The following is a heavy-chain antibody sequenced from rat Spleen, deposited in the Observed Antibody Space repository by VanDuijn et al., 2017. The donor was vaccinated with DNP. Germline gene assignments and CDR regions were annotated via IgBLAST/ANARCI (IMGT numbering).Heavy chain of an antibody. CDR3: ARPDY. Sequence: EVQLVESGGGSVQPGRSMKLSCAASGFNFSQYDMAWVRQAPKKGLEWVATISYDGGSTYYRDSVKGRFTISRDNAKGTLHLQMDSLRSEDTATYYCARPDYWGQGVMVTVSS. V-gene: IGHV5-7*01. CDR1: GFNFSQYD. CDR2: ISYDGGST. J-gene: IGHJ2*01.